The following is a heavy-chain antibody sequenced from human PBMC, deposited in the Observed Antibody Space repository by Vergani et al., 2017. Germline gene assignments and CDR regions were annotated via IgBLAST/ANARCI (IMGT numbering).Heavy chain of an antibody. CDR1: GGSFSSGGYY. CDR2: IYYSGST. D-gene: IGHD3-16*01. J-gene: IGHJ6*02. Sequence: QVQLQQWGAGLLKPSETLSLTCAVYGGSFSSGGYYWSWIRQHPGKGLEWIGYIYYSGSTYYNPSLKSRVTISVDTSKNQFSLKLSSVTAADTAVYYCARDRDYGGYYYGMDVWGQGP. CDR3: ARDRDYGGYYYGMDV. V-gene: IGHV4-31*11.